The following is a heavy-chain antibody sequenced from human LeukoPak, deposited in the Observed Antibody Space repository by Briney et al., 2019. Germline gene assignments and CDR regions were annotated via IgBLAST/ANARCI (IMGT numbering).Heavy chain of an antibody. Sequence: GGSLRLSCAASGFTFSSYWMHWVRHAPGKGLVWVSRINSDGSSTSYADSVKGRFTISRDNAKNTLYLQMNSLRAEDTAVYYCATTLAAVAGFDYWGQGTLVTVSS. CDR2: INSDGSST. J-gene: IGHJ4*02. V-gene: IGHV3-74*01. D-gene: IGHD6-19*01. CDR3: ATTLAAVAGFDY. CDR1: GFTFSSYW.